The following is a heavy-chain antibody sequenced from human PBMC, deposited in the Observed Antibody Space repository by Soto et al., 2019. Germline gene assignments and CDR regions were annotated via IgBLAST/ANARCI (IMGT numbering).Heavy chain of an antibody. V-gene: IGHV2-70*16. CDR2: IDWDDDK. Sequence: TLSLTCTVSGGSITGKYWSWIRQPPGKALEWLARIDWDDDKFYSTSLKTRLTISKDTSKNQVVLTMTNMDPVDTATYYCARISVTTRDAFDIWGQGTMVTVS. CDR3: ARISVTTRDAFDI. J-gene: IGHJ3*02. D-gene: IGHD4-4*01. CDR1: GGSITGKYW.